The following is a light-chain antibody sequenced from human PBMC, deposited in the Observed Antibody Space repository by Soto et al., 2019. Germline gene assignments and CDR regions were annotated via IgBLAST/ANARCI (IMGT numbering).Light chain of an antibody. CDR1: QSVSSSY. CDR3: QQYGSSPPYT. V-gene: IGKV3-20*01. Sequence: EIVLTQSPGTLSLSPGERATLSCRASQSVSSSYLAWYQQKPGQAPRLLIYGASSRATGIPARFSGSGSGTDFILTISRLEPDDVAVYYCQQYGSSPPYTFGQGTKLEIK. CDR2: GAS. J-gene: IGKJ2*01.